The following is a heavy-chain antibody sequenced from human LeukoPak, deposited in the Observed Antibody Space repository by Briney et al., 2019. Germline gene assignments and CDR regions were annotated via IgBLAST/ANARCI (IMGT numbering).Heavy chain of an antibody. CDR2: ISWNDDK. Sequence: GSGPTLVNPTQTLTLTCTVSGFSLSTSEVSVGWIRQPPGKALEWLALISWNDDKRYSPSLRRRLTITKDTSKNQVVLTMTNMDPVDTATYYCTHTGGGSHLWGQGTLVTVSS. D-gene: IGHD2-15*01. J-gene: IGHJ5*02. CDR1: GFSLSTSEVS. V-gene: IGHV2-5*01. CDR3: THTGGGSHL.